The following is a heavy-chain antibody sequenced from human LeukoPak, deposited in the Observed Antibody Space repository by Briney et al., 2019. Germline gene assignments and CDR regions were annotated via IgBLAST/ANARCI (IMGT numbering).Heavy chain of an antibody. V-gene: IGHV3-23*01. CDR3: AKADSSGWLWVNHYYYMDV. CDR2: ISGSGGST. CDR1: GFTFSSYA. D-gene: IGHD6-19*01. J-gene: IGHJ6*03. Sequence: GGSLRLSCAASGFTFSSYAMSWVRQAPGKGPEWVSAISGSGGSTYYADSVKGRFTISRDNSKNTLYLQMNSLRAEDTAVYYCAKADSSGWLWVNHYYYMDVWGKGTTVTVSS.